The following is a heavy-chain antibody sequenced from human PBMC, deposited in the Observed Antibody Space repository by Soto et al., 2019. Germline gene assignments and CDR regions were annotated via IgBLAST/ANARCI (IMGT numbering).Heavy chain of an antibody. CDR3: AKGVRLAARPVHYYYGMDV. J-gene: IGHJ6*02. CDR1: GFTFSSYG. Sequence: GGSLRLSCAASGFTFSSYGMHWVRQAPGKGLEWVAVISYDGSNKYYADSVKGRFTISRDNSKNTLYLQMNSLRAEDTAVYYCAKGVRLAARPVHYYYGMDVWGQGTTVTVSS. D-gene: IGHD6-6*01. V-gene: IGHV3-30*18. CDR2: ISYDGSNK.